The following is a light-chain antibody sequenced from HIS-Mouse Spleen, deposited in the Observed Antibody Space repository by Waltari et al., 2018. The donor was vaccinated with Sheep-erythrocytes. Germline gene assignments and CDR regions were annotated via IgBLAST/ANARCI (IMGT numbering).Light chain of an antibody. J-gene: IGLJ1*01. V-gene: IGLV2-11*01. CDR1: SSDVGGYNY. CDR2: DVS. Sequence: QSALTQPRSVSGSPGPSVTISCPGTSSDVGGYNYVSWSQQHPGKAPKLMIYDVSKRPSGVPDRFSGSKSGNTASLTISGLQAEDEADYYCCSYAGSYNHVFATGTKVTVL. CDR3: CSYAGSYNHV.